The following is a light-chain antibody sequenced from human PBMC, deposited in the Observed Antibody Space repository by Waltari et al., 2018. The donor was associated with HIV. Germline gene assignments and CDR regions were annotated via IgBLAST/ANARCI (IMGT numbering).Light chain of an antibody. Sequence: QSALTQPPSASGSPGQSVTISCTGTSSDVGRYDYVSCYPQHPGKAPKLLIYEDNKRPSGVPDRFSGSKSGNTASLTVSGLQAEDEAEYSCTSYAGINPVAFGGGTKLTVL. CDR3: TSYAGINPVA. CDR1: SSDVGRYDY. CDR2: EDN. V-gene: IGLV2-8*01. J-gene: IGLJ2*01.